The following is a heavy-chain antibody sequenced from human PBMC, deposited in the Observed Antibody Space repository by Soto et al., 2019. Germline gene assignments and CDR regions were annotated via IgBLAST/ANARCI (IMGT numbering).Heavy chain of an antibody. J-gene: IGHJ4*02. V-gene: IGHV3-23*01. CDR2: ISGNVGSST. CDR1: GITFTNYA. CDR3: AKHRGFVAGPFDS. Sequence: EVQLLESGGGLAQPGGSLRLSCAVSGITFTNYAMGWVRQAPGKGLEWVSGISGNVGSSTHYADSVKGRFTISRDNSKNTLFLQMNSRRAEDTAVYYCAKHRGFVAGPFDSWGQGTLVIVSS. D-gene: IGHD6-19*01.